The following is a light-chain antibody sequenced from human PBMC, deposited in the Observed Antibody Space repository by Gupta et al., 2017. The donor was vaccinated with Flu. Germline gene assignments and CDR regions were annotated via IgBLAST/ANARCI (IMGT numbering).Light chain of an antibody. V-gene: IGKV3D-20*02. Sequence: SIYLPWYQLKPGQTPSIPISDASTRAIGIPDSFSSSGSITDFTLTIRRLDPAAFAVYYCTHSYVLPPWTFGQGPKVALK. CDR1: SIY. CDR2: DAS. CDR3: THSYVLPPWT. J-gene: IGKJ1*01.